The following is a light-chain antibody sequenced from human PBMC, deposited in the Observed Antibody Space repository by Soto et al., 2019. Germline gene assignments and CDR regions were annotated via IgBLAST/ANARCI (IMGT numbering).Light chain of an antibody. CDR3: QQYNNWPRT. CDR1: QTISSW. Sequence: IQMTKSPSALSGSVGARVTITCRASQTISSWLAWYQQKPGKAPKLLIYKASTLKSGVPSRFSGSGSGTEFTLTISSLQSEEFAVYDCQQYNNWPRTFGQGTKVEIK. V-gene: IGKV1-5*03. J-gene: IGKJ1*01. CDR2: KAS.